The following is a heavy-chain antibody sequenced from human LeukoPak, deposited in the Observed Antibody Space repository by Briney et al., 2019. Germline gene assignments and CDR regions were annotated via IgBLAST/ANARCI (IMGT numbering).Heavy chain of an antibody. CDR2: ISAYNGNT. J-gene: IGHJ3*02. CDR1: GYTFTSYG. D-gene: IGHD3-22*01. V-gene: IGHV1-18*01. CDR3: ARDPAYYDSSGYYPTDAFDI. Sequence: ASVKVSCKASGYTFTSYGISWVRQAPGQGLEWMEWISAYNGNTNYAQKLQGRVTMTTDTSTSTAYMELRSLRSDDTAVYYCARDPAYYDSSGYYPTDAFDIWGQGTMVTVSS.